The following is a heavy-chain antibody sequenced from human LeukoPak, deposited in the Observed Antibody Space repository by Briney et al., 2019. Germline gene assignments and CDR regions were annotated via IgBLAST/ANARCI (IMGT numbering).Heavy chain of an antibody. CDR2: IRYDGSNK. V-gene: IGHV3-30*02. Sequence: GGSLRLSCAASGFTFSSYGMHWVRQAPGKGLEWVEFIRYDGSNKYYADSVKGRFTISRDNSKNTLYLQMNSLRAEDRAVYYCAKDLVSVAGNEYWGQGTLVTVSS. D-gene: IGHD6-19*01. CDR1: GFTFSSYG. J-gene: IGHJ4*02. CDR3: AKDLVSVAGNEY.